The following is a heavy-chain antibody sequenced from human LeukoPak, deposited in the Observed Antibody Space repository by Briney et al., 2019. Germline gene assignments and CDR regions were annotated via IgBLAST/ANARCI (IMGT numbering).Heavy chain of an antibody. V-gene: IGHV4-59*08. CDR3: ARQGTATYYYYGMDV. Sequence: PSETLSLTCTVSGGSISSYYWSWIRQPPGKGLEWIGYIYYSGSTNYNPSLKSRVTISVDTSKNQFSLKLSSVTAADTAVYYCARQGTATYYYYGMDVWGQGTTVIVSS. D-gene: IGHD5-18*01. CDR1: GGSISSYY. CDR2: IYYSGST. J-gene: IGHJ6*02.